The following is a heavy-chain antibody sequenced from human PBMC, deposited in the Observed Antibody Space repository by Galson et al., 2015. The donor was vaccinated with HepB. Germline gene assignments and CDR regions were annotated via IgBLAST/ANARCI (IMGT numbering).Heavy chain of an antibody. J-gene: IGHJ4*02. CDR1: GFTFSSYG. CDR2: IWYDGSNK. Sequence: SLRLSCAASGFTFSSYGMHWVRQAPGKGLEWVAVIWYDGSNKYYADSVKGRFTISRDNSKNTLYLQMNSLRAEDTAVYYCARETPNAKLGPRLFDYWGQGTLVTVSS. D-gene: IGHD6-6*01. V-gene: IGHV3-33*01. CDR3: ARETPNAKLGPRLFDY.